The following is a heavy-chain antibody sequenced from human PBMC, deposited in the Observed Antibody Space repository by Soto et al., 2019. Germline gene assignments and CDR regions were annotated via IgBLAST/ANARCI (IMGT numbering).Heavy chain of an antibody. CDR3: AGGIAARPLGY. J-gene: IGHJ4*02. CDR1: GASISSGGYS. Sequence: QLQLQESGSGLVKPSQTLSLTCSVSGASISSGGYSWGWIRQPPGKGLEWTGYIYHSGITHYNPSLKSRATISVDRSKNQFSLQLSSVTAADTAVYYCAGGIAARPLGYWGQGTLVTVSS. V-gene: IGHV4-30-2*01. D-gene: IGHD6-6*01. CDR2: IYHSGIT.